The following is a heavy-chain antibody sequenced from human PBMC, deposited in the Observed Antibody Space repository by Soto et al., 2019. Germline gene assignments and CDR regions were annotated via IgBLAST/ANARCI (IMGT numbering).Heavy chain of an antibody. CDR1: GGSISSSSYY. V-gene: IGHV4-39*01. Sequence: QLQLQESGPGLVKPSETLSLTCTVSGGSISSSSYYWGWIRQPPGKGLEWIGSIYYSGSTYYNPSLKSRVTISVYTSKNQFSLKLSSVTAADTAVYYCSKMPYSSTLYFDYWGQGTLVTVSS. CDR3: SKMPYSSTLYFDY. D-gene: IGHD6-13*01. J-gene: IGHJ4*02. CDR2: IYYSGST.